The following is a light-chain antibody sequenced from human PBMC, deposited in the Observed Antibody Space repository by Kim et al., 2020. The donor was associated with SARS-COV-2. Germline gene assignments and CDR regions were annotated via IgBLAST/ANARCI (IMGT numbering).Light chain of an antibody. CDR1: SSNVGDND. CDR2: DSY. V-gene: IGLV1-51*01. J-gene: IGLJ2*01. Sequence: QSVLTQPPSVSAAPGQMVTISCSGSSSNVGDNDVSWFQQLPGTAPKLLIFDSYNRPSGIPDRFSGSKSGASATLVITGLQTGDEADYYCSTWHNSLSVVFGGGTQLTVL. CDR3: STWHNSLSVV.